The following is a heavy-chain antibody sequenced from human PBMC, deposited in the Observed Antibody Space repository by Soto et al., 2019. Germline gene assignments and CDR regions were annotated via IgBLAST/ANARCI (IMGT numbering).Heavy chain of an antibody. D-gene: IGHD3-9*01. CDR1: DGSINNADSY. V-gene: IGHV4-61*08. CDR2: MYYSGTP. J-gene: IGHJ4*02. CDR3: ARALNYDILTVFFDY. Sequence: SETLSVTCTVSDGSINNADSYWSWIRQAPRKGLEWIGYMYYSGTPHYNPALKSRVTISVDTSNHQFSLKLRSVTPADTAVYYCARALNYDILTVFFDYWGQGALVTVSS.